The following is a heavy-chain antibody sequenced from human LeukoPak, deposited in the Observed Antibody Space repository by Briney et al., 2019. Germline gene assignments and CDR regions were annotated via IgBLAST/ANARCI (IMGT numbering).Heavy chain of an antibody. CDR1: GFTFSSYG. J-gene: IGHJ4*02. CDR2: ISYDGSNK. V-gene: IGHV3-30*18. Sequence: HPGRSLRLSCAASGFTFSSYGMHWVRQAPGKGLEWVAVISYDGSNKYYADSVKGRLTISRDNSKNTLYLQMNSLRAEDTAVYYCAKEELWFGELLSSFDYWGQGTLVTVSS. CDR3: AKEELWFGELLSSFDY. D-gene: IGHD3-10*01.